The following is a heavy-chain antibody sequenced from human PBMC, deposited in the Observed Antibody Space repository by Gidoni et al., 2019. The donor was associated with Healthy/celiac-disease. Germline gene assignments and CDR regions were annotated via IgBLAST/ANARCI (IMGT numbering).Heavy chain of an antibody. D-gene: IGHD3-3*01. Sequence: QVQLVQSGAEVKKPGASVTVSCKASGYTFTGYYMLWVRQAPGQGLEWMGWINPNSGGTNYAQKFQGRVTMTRDTSISTAYMELSRLRSDDTAVYYCARLPSRITIFGVVLETPSDFDYWGQGTLVTVSS. CDR1: GYTFTGYY. CDR2: INPNSGGT. CDR3: ARLPSRITIFGVVLETPSDFDY. V-gene: IGHV1-2*02. J-gene: IGHJ4*02.